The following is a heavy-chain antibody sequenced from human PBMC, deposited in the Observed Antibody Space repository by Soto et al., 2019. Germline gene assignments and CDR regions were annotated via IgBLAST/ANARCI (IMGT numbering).Heavy chain of an antibody. Sequence: QVQLVESGGGVVQPGRSQRLSCAASGFTFSSYGIHWVLQAPGTGLDWVAGIWYDGSNKYYADSVKGLFTISRDNSKNTLYQQMNSLRAEDTVVYYCARDSSGYLDDWVQGTLVRVYS. CDR2: IWYDGSNK. D-gene: IGHD3-22*01. CDR3: ARDSSGYLDD. V-gene: IGHV3-33*01. CDR1: GFTFSSYG. J-gene: IGHJ4*02.